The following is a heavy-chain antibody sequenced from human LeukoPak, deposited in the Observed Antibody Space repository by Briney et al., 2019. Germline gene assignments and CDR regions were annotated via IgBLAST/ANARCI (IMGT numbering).Heavy chain of an antibody. CDR3: AKEMGSPPYYYYGMDV. Sequence: GRSLRLSCAASGFTFSSYGMHWVRQAPGKGLEWVAVISYDGSNKYYADSVKGRFTISRDNSKNTLYLQMNSLRAEDTAVYYCAKEMGSPPYYYYGMDVWGQGTTVTVSS. CDR1: GFTFSSYG. V-gene: IGHV3-30*18. J-gene: IGHJ6*02. D-gene: IGHD2-8*01. CDR2: ISYDGSNK.